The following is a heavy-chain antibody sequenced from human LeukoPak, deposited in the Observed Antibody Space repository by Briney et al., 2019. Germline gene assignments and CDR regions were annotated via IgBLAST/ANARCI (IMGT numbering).Heavy chain of an antibody. CDR3: ARVTFGVGRYYYHGMDV. D-gene: IGHD3-3*01. J-gene: IGHJ6*02. CDR1: GGSFSGYY. CDR2: INHSGST. Sequence: SETLSLTCAVYGGSFSGYYWSWIRQPPGKGLEWIGEINHSGSTNYNPSLKSRVTISVDTSKNQFSLKLSSVTAADTAVYYCARVTFGVGRYYYHGMDVWGQGTTVTVSS. V-gene: IGHV4-34*01.